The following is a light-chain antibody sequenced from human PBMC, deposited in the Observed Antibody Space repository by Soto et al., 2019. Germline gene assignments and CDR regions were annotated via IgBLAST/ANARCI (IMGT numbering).Light chain of an antibody. CDR1: QTVSSNY. CDR2: GAS. Sequence: EIVLTQSPGTLSLSPGERATLSCRASQTVSSNYLAWYQQKPGQAPRLLIYGASSRITGIPERFSGSGSGTDFSLTISRLEPEDFAVYYWQQYGTSPRFGQGTKVEI. CDR3: QQYGTSPR. J-gene: IGKJ1*01. V-gene: IGKV3-20*01.